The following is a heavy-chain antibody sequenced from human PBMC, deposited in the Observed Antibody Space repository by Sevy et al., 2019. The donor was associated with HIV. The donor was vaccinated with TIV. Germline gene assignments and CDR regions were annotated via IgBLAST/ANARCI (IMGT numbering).Heavy chain of an antibody. D-gene: IGHD2-21*01. CDR3: TTVGCPYCGSGAFDI. V-gene: IGHV3-15*01. Sequence: GGSLRLSCAASGFTFSIIYMNWVRQSPGKGLEWVGRMKSKTDGGTTDYAAPGKDRFTMSRDDSKNTLHRQMNSLKADDTAEYYCTTVGCPYCGSGAFDIWGQGTMVTVSS. CDR1: GFTFSIIY. CDR2: MKSKTDGGTT. J-gene: IGHJ3*02.